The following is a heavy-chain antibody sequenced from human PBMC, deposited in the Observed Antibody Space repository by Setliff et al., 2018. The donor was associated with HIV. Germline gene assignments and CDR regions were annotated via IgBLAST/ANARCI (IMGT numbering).Heavy chain of an antibody. CDR2: IDQDGSHK. D-gene: IGHD2-21*01. V-gene: IGHV3-7*01. Sequence: GGSLRLSCAVSGFTFNNYWIVWVRQAPGKGLEWVANIDQDGSHKYYVDSVRGRFTISRDNARNSLFLQMNNLRADDTAVYYCARDRSPRGDGPSYDFAWALDLWGQGTMVTVSS. CDR3: ARDRSPRGDGPSYDFAWALDL. J-gene: IGHJ3*01. CDR1: GFTFNNYW.